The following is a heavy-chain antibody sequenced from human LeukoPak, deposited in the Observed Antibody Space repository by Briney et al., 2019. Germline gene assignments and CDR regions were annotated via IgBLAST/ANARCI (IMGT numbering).Heavy chain of an antibody. Sequence: SGGSLRLSCAASGFTFSSYGMHWVRQAPGKGLEWVSLIYSGGTTYYADSVKGRFTISRDNAKSTLFLQMNSLRVEDTAVFYCGSGQYSSYWNNWGQGTLVTVSS. CDR1: GFTFSSYG. CDR3: GSGQYSSYWNN. J-gene: IGHJ4*02. D-gene: IGHD6-19*01. V-gene: IGHV3-NL1*01. CDR2: IYSGGTT.